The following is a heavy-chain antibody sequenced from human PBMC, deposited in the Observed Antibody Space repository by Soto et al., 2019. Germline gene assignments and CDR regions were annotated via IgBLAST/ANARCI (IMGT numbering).Heavy chain of an antibody. J-gene: IGHJ5*02. CDR2: INAGNGNT. Sequence: ASVKVSCKASGYTFTSYAMHWVRQAPGQRLEWMGWINAGNGNTKYSQKFQGRVTITRDTSASTAYMELSSLRSEDTAVYYCARGYCSGGSCYPPPWGQGTQVTVSS. D-gene: IGHD2-15*01. CDR1: GYTFTSYA. V-gene: IGHV1-3*01. CDR3: ARGYCSGGSCYPPP.